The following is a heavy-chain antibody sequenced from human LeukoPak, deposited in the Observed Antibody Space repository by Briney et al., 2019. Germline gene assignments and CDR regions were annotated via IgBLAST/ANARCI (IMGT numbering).Heavy chain of an antibody. CDR2: IYTSGTT. J-gene: IGHJ4*02. CDR3: AREADYYYFDF. D-gene: IGHD4/OR15-4a*01. Sequence: SETLSLTCAVYGGSFSGYFWSWIRQPAGKGLEWIGRIYTSGTTNYNPSLKSRVTISLDTSKNQFSLMLSSVTAADTAVYYCAREADYYYFDFWGQGTLVTVSS. CDR1: GGSFSGYF. V-gene: IGHV4-4*07.